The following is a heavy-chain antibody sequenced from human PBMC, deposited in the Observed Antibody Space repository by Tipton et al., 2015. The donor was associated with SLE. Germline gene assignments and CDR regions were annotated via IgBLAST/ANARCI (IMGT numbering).Heavy chain of an antibody. Sequence: TLSLTCTVSGGSISSSGHYWGWIRQPPGKGLEWIGSIYYSVATHFNPSLKSRVTMSVATSKNQFSLRLTSVTAADTAMYYCARDSAVNFWYFDLWGRGTLVTVSS. V-gene: IGHV4-39*07. CDR2: IYYSVAT. CDR1: GGSISSSGHY. CDR3: ARDSAVNFWYFDL. J-gene: IGHJ2*01.